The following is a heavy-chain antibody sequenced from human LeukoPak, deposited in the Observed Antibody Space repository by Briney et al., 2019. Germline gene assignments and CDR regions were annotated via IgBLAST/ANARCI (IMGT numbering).Heavy chain of an antibody. CDR3: ARDFNRYSRSGVGY. CDR2: ISAYNGNT. CDR1: GYTFTSYG. J-gene: IGHJ4*02. Sequence: GASVKVSCKASGYTFTSYGISWVRQAPGQGLEWMGWISAYNGNTNYAQKLQGRVTMTTDTSTSTAYMELRSLRSDDTAVYYCARDFNRYSRSGVGYWGQGTLVTVSS. D-gene: IGHD6-13*01. V-gene: IGHV1-18*01.